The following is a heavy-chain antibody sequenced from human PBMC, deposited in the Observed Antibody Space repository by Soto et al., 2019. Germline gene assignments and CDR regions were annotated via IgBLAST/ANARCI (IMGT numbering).Heavy chain of an antibody. J-gene: IGHJ4*02. CDR2: ISGSSASI. CDR3: AKDRVEYCSAASCFGAFDS. D-gene: IGHD2-2*01. CDR1: GFTFNTYA. Sequence: GGSLRLSCAASGFTFNTYAMGWVRQAPGKGLEWVSVISGSSASIYYADSVKGRFSISRDNSKNTVYLQMNSLRPEDTAVYFCAKDRVEYCSAASCFGAFDSWGQGALVTVSS. V-gene: IGHV3-23*01.